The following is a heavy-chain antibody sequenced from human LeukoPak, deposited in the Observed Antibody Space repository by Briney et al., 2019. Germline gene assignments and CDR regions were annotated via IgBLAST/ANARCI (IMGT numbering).Heavy chain of an antibody. D-gene: IGHD6-19*01. J-gene: IGHJ4*02. CDR1: GFTFSSYA. Sequence: GGSLRLSCAASGFTFSSYAMHWVRQAPGKGLEYVSAIRSNGGSTYYANSVKGRFTISRDNSKNTLYLQMGSLRAEDMAVYYCASLSKGGWYDYWGQGNLVTVSS. V-gene: IGHV3-64*01. CDR3: ASLSKGGWYDY. CDR2: IRSNGGST.